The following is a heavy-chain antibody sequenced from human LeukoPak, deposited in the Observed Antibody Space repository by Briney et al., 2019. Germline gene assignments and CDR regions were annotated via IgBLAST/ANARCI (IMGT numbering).Heavy chain of an antibody. CDR2: IKPRFSGT. CDR1: GITIAGHD. V-gene: IGHV1-2*02. Sequence: ASVKVACKASGITIAGHDVHWVQPAPGQGLEWMGRIKPRFSGTNHAEKFAGIATMTRDRCMNRAYMELSSLTSDDTPVYYCARQFRPTDAFDIWGQGTMFTVSS. J-gene: IGHJ3*02. D-gene: IGHD6-19*01. CDR3: ARQFRPTDAFDI.